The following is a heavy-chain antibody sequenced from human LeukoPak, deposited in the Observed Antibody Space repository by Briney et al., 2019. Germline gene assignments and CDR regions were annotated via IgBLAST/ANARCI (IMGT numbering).Heavy chain of an antibody. CDR1: GFRFSDFA. CDR2: ISASGGRT. J-gene: IGHJ4*02. D-gene: IGHD4-17*01. Sequence: PGGSLRLSCAASGFRFSDFAMSWVRQAPGKGLECVSVISASGGRTYSAESVKARFTISRDNSKYTLYLQMNSLTADDTAVCYCAKGHSDFGTGFDLWGQGTLVTVS. CDR3: AKGHSDFGTGFDL. V-gene: IGHV3-23*01.